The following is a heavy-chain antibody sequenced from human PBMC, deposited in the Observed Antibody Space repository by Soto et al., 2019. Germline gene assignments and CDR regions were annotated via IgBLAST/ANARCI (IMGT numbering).Heavy chain of an antibody. CDR3: AHRVLLTVFGLVTTTAIYFDF. J-gene: IGHJ4*02. CDR2: VYWDDDK. Sequence: QITLKEYGPTVVKPTETLTLTCTFSGFSLTTSGVGVGWVRQSPGKAPEWLAVVYWDDDKRYSTSLNSRLIINKDTSKKHVVLTMANVDRADTATYYCAHRVLLTVFGLVTTTAIYFDFWGPGTPVVVSS. D-gene: IGHD3-3*01. CDR1: GFSLTTSGVG. V-gene: IGHV2-5*02.